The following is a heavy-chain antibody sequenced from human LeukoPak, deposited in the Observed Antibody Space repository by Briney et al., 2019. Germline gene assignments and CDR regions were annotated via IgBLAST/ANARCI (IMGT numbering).Heavy chain of an antibody. CDR2: IYYSGSS. CDR3: ARHDYYDSSGSIDY. Sequence: LWGSLRLSCVASGFTFSSYSMNWVRQPPGKGLEWIGSIYYSGSSHYNPSLKSRVTISVDTTKNQFSLKLSSVTAADTAVYYCARHDYYDSSGSIDYWGQGTLVTVSS. D-gene: IGHD3-22*01. V-gene: IGHV4-39*01. CDR1: GFTFSSYSMN. J-gene: IGHJ4*02.